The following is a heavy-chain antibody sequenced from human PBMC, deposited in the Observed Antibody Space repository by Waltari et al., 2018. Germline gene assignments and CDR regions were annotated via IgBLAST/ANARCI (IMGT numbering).Heavy chain of an antibody. CDR1: GFTFSDYW. V-gene: IGHV3-7*01. CDR3: ARDRGYCGGDCYKNLDY. D-gene: IGHD2-21*01. CDR2: IKKDEGET. Sequence: EVQLVESGGGLVQPGGSLRLSCAASGFTFSDYWMTWVRQAPGGGVEWVANIKKDEGETYYVDSVKGRLTVSRDNAKNSLYLQMSSLRGEDTAVYYCARDRGYCGGDCYKNLDYGGQGTLVAVSS. J-gene: IGHJ4*02.